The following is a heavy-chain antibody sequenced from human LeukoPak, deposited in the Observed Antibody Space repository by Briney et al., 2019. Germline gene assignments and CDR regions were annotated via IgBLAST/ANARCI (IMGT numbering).Heavy chain of an antibody. V-gene: IGHV3-7*03. J-gene: IGHJ4*02. D-gene: IGHD7-27*01. CDR3: AKGGWGSAPLDY. CDR1: GFTFSSYW. CDR2: IKQDGSEK. Sequence: GGSLRLSCAASGFTFSSYWMSWVRQAPGKGLEWVANIKQDGSEKYYVDSVKGRFTISRDNAKNSLYLQMNSLRAEDMALYYCAKGGWGSAPLDYWGQGTLVTVSS.